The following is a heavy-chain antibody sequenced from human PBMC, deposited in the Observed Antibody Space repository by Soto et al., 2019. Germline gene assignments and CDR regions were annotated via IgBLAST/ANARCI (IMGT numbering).Heavy chain of an antibody. CDR1: GYTFTSSD. V-gene: IGHV1-8*01. Sequence: QVQLVQSGAEVKKPGASVRVSCKASGYTFTSSDVYWVRQATGQGLELMGWMNPNTGNTGYAQKFQGRVTMTRNISIRTAYTELSSLRSEDTAVYDYARGSNRCSGGSFYSDCFDPWGQGTPVTVSS. CDR3: ARGSNRCSGGSFYSDCFDP. J-gene: IGHJ5*02. CDR2: MNPNTGNT. D-gene: IGHD2-15*01.